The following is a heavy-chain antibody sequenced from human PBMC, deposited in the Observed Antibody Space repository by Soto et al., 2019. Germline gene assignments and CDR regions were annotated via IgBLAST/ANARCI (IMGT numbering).Heavy chain of an antibody. CDR3: ARAWVRYCSSISCPGDY. CDR1: GYTLTSFY. Sequence: QVQLVQSGAEVKKPGASVKVSCQASGYTLTSFYMHWVRQAPGQGLEWMGIINPSDGTTSYAQNFQGRGTMTRDTSTSTVYMDLSRLRSDDTDVYYCARAWVRYCSSISCPGDYWGQGTLVTVSS. D-gene: IGHD2-2*01. CDR2: INPSDGTT. V-gene: IGHV1-46*01. J-gene: IGHJ4*02.